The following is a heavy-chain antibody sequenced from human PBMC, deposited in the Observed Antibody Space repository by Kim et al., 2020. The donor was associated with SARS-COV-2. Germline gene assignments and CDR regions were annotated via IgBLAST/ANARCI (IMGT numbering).Heavy chain of an antibody. CDR3: SREDF. CDR2: IHSKRGAT. V-gene: IGHV1-2*02. Sequence: IHSKRGATTYAKNFQGRVTITRDTSISTVYMELTSLTSDDTALYYCSREDFWGQGTLVTVSS. J-gene: IGHJ4*02.